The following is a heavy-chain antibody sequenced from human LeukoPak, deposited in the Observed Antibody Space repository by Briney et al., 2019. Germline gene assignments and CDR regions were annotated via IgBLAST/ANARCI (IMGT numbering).Heavy chain of an antibody. CDR2: INWDGGST. D-gene: IGHD3-22*01. J-gene: IGHJ4*02. V-gene: IGHV3-20*04. CDR3: ARGLHYYYDSSGYYGY. CDR1: GFTFEDYA. Sequence: GGSLRLSCAASGFTFEDYAMMWVRQVPGKGLAWVSGINWDGGSTDYADSVKGRFTISRDNAKNSLYLQMNSLRAEDTAVYYCARGLHYYYDSSGYYGYWGQGTLVTVSS.